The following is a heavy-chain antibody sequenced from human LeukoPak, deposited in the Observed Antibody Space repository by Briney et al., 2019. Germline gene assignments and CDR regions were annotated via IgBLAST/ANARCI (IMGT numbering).Heavy chain of an antibody. CDR1: GGSISSYY. CDR2: IYTTGST. J-gene: IGHJ6*03. Sequence: SETLSLTCTVSGGSISSYYWSWIRQPAGKGLQWIGRIYTTGSTNYNPSLQSRVTMSVDTSKNQFSLKLSSVTAADTAVYYCAKVGCSGGSCFYYYYYMDVWGKGTTVTISS. V-gene: IGHV4-4*07. CDR3: AKVGCSGGSCFYYYYYMDV. D-gene: IGHD2-15*01.